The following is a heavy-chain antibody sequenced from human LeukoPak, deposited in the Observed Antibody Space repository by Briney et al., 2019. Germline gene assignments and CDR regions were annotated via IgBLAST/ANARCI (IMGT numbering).Heavy chain of an antibody. Sequence: GGSLRLSCAASGFLFNSYGMHWVRQAPGKGLEWVAFIRYDGSNKYYADSVKGRFTISRDNSKNTLYLQMNSLRVEDTAVYYCATLPYYYDSSGSYYFDYWGQGTLVTVSS. J-gene: IGHJ4*02. CDR1: GFLFNSYG. D-gene: IGHD3-22*01. CDR3: ATLPYYYDSSGSYYFDY. V-gene: IGHV3-30*02. CDR2: IRYDGSNK.